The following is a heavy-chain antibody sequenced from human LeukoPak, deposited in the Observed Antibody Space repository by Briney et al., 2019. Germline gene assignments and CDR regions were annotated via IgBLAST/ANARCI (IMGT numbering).Heavy chain of an antibody. Sequence: GGSLRLSCAASGFTFSSYSMNWVRQAPGKGLEWVSSISSSSSYIYYADSVKGRFTISRDNAKNSLYLQMNSLRAEDTAVYYCARAIAVRYYMDVWGKGTTVTVSS. CDR2: ISSSSSYI. V-gene: IGHV3-21*01. D-gene: IGHD6-19*01. J-gene: IGHJ6*03. CDR3: ARAIAVRYYMDV. CDR1: GFTFSSYS.